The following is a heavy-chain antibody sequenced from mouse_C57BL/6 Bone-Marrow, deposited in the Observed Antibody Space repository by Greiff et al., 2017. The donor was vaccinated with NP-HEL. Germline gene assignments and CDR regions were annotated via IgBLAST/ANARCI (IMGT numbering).Heavy chain of an antibody. V-gene: IGHV14-4*01. CDR1: GFNIKDDY. CDR3: TGIDY. Sequence: VQLKESGAELVRPGASVKLSCTASGFNIKDDYMHWVKQRPEQGLEWIGWIDPENGDPEYASKFQGKATITADTSSNTAYLQLSSLTTEDTAVYYCTGIDYWGQGTTLTVSS. CDR2: IDPENGDP. J-gene: IGHJ2*01.